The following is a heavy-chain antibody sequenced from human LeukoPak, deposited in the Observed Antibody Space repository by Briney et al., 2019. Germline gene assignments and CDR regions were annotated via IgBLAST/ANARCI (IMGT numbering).Heavy chain of an antibody. V-gene: IGHV5-51*01. J-gene: IGHJ6*03. CDR2: IYPGDSDT. Sequence: GESLKISCKGSGYSFTSYWIGWVRQMPGKGLEWMGIIYPGDSDTRYSPSFQGQVTISADKSISTAYLQWSSLRASDTATYYCVRLCGGDCYSGSTYYYFYYMDVWGKGTTVTISS. D-gene: IGHD2-21*02. CDR1: GYSFTSYW. CDR3: VRLCGGDCYSGSTYYYFYYMDV.